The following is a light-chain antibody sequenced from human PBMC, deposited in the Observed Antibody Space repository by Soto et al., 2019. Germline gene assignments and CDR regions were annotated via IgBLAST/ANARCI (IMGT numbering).Light chain of an antibody. CDR1: QSVSSY. Sequence: EIVLTQSPAILSMSPGERATLSCRASQSVSSYFAWYQQKPGQAPRLLIYDASNRATGVPARFSGNGSGTDFTLTISSPAPEDFAVYYCQQRRYWPVTFGQGTKVEIK. J-gene: IGKJ1*01. CDR3: QQRRYWPVT. CDR2: DAS. V-gene: IGKV3-11*01.